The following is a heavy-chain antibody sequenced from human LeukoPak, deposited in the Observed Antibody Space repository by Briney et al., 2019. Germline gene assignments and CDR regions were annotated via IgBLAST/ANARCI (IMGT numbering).Heavy chain of an antibody. J-gene: IGHJ4*02. Sequence: PSQTLSLTCAISGDXVSSNTAAWNWIRQSPSRGLEWLGRTYYRSKWYNNYAVSVKSRISINPDTSKNQFSLQLKSVTPEDTAVYYCAREQTGDQNFDYWGQGTLVTISS. CDR1: GDXVSSNTAA. CDR3: AREQTGDQNFDY. V-gene: IGHV6-1*01. D-gene: IGHD7-27*01. CDR2: TYYRSKWYN.